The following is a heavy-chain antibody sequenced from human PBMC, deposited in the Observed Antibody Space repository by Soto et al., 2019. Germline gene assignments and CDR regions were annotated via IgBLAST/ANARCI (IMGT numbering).Heavy chain of an antibody. V-gene: IGHV1-18*01. Sequence: QVQLVQSGAEVKKPGASVKVSCKASGYTFTTYGMSWVRQAPGQGLDWMGWISTYNGNTKYAERLQGRVTMTTDTTTSTAYMELRSLSSDDTAMYYCARGPTDYYDNSGNYFLDYWGQGTLVTVSS. CDR1: GYTFTTYG. D-gene: IGHD3-22*01. CDR3: ARGPTDYYDNSGNYFLDY. CDR2: ISTYNGNT. J-gene: IGHJ4*02.